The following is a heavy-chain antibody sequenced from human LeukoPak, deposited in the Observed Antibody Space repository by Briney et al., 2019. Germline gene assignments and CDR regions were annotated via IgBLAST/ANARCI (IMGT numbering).Heavy chain of an antibody. D-gene: IGHD3-3*01. CDR2: ISAYNGNT. CDR1: SYSFTSYG. Sequence: ASVKVSCKASSYSFTSYGFSWVRQAPGQGLEWMGWISAYNGNTKYAQKLQGRVTMTTDTSTSTAYMELRSLRSDDTAVYYCARDMFPGSSGVVIKNMDIWGKGTTVTVSS. CDR3: ARDMFPGSSGVVIKNMDI. J-gene: IGHJ6*03. V-gene: IGHV1-18*01.